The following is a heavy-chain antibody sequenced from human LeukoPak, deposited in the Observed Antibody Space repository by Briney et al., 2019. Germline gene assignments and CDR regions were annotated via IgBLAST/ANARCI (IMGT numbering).Heavy chain of an antibody. D-gene: IGHD3-10*01. CDR3: ASIGMVREEMGLGY. Sequence: SVKVSCKSSVGTFSSYAISWVRQAPGQGLEWMGRIIPILGIANYAQKFQGRVTITADKSTSTAYMELSSLRSEDTAVYYCASIGMVREEMGLGYWGQGTLVTVSS. V-gene: IGHV1-69*04. J-gene: IGHJ4*02. CDR2: IIPILGIA. CDR1: VGTFSSYA.